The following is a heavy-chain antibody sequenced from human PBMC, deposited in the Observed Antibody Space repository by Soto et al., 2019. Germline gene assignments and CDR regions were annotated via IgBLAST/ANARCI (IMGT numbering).Heavy chain of an antibody. CDR1: GGSISSGGYS. J-gene: IGHJ5*02. CDR3: ARGDSGYDLSDWFDP. V-gene: IGHV4-30-2*01. Sequence: SETLSLTCAVSGGSISSGGYSWSWIRQPPGKGLEWIGYIYHSGSTYYNPSLKSRVTISVDRSKNQFSLKLSSVTAADTAVYYCARGDSGYDLSDWFDPWGQGTLVTVSS. D-gene: IGHD5-12*01. CDR2: IYHSGST.